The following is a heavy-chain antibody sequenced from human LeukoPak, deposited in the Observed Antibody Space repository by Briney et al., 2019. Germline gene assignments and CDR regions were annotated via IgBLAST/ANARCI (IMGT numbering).Heavy chain of an antibody. J-gene: IGHJ4*02. CDR3: AKDWVYCGGDCLGC. V-gene: IGHV3-23*01. CDR1: GFTFSTYA. CDR2: ISAGGNT. Sequence: GGSLRLSCAASGFTFSTYAMSWVRQAPGKGLEWVSTISAGGNTYYADSVKGRFTISRDNSKNTLYLQMNSLRAEDTAVYYCAKDWVYCGGDCLGCWGQGTLVTVSS. D-gene: IGHD2-21*01.